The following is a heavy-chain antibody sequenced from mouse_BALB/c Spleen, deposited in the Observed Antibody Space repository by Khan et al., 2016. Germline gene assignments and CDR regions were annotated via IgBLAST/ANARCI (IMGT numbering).Heavy chain of an antibody. Sequence: EVELVESGGGLVKPGGSLKLSCAASGFTFSSYGMSWVRQTPEKRLEWVATISGGGSYTYYPDSVKGRFTISRDHAKNNLYLQMSSMRYEDTALYYVARQCYDGDFDYWGQGTTLTVSS. J-gene: IGHJ2*01. CDR2: ISGGGSYT. V-gene: IGHV5-9-2*01. D-gene: IGHD2-12*01. CDR3: ARQCYDGDFDY. CDR1: GFTFSSYG.